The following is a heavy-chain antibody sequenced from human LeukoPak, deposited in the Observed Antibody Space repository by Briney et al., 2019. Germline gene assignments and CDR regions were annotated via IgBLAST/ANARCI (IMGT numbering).Heavy chain of an antibody. CDR1: GFMFSTYW. V-gene: IGHV3-7*01. CDR3: GGFGYEAGVDL. Sequence: GSLRLSCAASGFMFSTYWMTWVRQAPGKGLEWVANIKPDGSETYYVDPVKGRFTISRDNAKNLLYLQMNSLRGEDAAVYYCGGFGYEAGVDLWGQGTLVTVSS. D-gene: IGHD2-15*01. J-gene: IGHJ4*02. CDR2: IKPDGSET.